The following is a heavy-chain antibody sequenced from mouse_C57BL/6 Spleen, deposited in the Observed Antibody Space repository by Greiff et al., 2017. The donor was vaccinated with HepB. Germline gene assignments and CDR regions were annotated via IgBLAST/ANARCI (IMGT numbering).Heavy chain of an antibody. V-gene: IGHV1-26*01. Sequence: EVQLQQSGPELVKPGASVKISCKASGYTFTDYYMNWVKQSHGKSLEWIGDINPNNGGTSYNQKFKGKATLTVDKSSSTAYMELRSLTSEDSAVYYCARESDRGWTNYWGQGTTLTVSS. D-gene: IGHD2-13*01. CDR2: INPNNGGT. CDR1: GYTFTDYY. CDR3: ARESDRGWTNY. J-gene: IGHJ2*01.